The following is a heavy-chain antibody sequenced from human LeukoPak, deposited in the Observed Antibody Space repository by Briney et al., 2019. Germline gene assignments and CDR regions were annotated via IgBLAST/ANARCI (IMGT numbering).Heavy chain of an antibody. D-gene: IGHD1-1*01. CDR1: GGSFSGYY. CDR2: INHSGST. V-gene: IGHV4-34*01. Sequence: SETLSLTCAVYGGSFSGYYWSWIRQPPGKGLEWIGEINHSGSTNYNPSLKSRVTISVDTSKNQFSLKLSSVTAADTAVYYCARGLEAFDIWGQGTMVTASS. CDR3: ARGLEAFDI. J-gene: IGHJ3*02.